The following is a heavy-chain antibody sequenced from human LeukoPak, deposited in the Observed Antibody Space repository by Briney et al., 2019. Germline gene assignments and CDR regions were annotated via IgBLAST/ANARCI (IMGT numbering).Heavy chain of an antibody. Sequence: PGGSLRLSCAASGFTVSSNYMSWVRQAPGKGLEWVSVIYSGGSTYYADSVKGRFTISRDNSKNTLYLQMNSLRAEDTAVYYCVRGQGDYYGSGSFLLYYGMDVWGQGTTVTVSS. D-gene: IGHD3-10*01. V-gene: IGHV3-53*01. J-gene: IGHJ6*02. CDR1: GFTVSSNY. CDR2: IYSGGST. CDR3: VRGQGDYYGSGSFLLYYGMDV.